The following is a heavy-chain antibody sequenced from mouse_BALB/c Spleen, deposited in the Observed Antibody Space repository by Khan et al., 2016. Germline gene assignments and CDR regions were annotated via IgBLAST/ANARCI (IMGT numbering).Heavy chain of an antibody. CDR1: GYSITSDYA. CDR2: ISYSGST. V-gene: IGHV3-2*02. CDR3: ARGGFPWYIDV. Sequence: EVKLLESGPGLVKPSQSLSLTCTVTGYSITSDYAWNWIRQFPGNKLEWMGYISYSGSTSYNPSLKSRISITRDTSKNQFFLQLNSVTTEDTATYYCARGGFPWYIDVWGAGTTVTVSS. J-gene: IGHJ1*01.